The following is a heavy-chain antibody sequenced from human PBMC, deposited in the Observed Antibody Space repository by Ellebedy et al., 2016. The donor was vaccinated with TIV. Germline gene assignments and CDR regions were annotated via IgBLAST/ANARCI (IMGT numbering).Heavy chain of an antibody. D-gene: IGHD3-16*01. Sequence: PGGSLRLSCATSGFTFGSSAMGWVRQAPGEGLEWVAGITAAGGTTYYAGSVEGRLTIPSDNPKATLYLQMNSLGGDDTALYYCVKMQRLVDEPLHHWGRGALVTVSS. CDR2: ITAAGGTT. J-gene: IGHJ5*02. V-gene: IGHV3-23*01. CDR3: VKMQRLVDEPLHH. CDR1: GFTFGSSA.